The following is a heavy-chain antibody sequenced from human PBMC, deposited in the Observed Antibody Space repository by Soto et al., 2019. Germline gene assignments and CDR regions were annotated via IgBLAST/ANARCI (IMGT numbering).Heavy chain of an antibody. Sequence: QVQLQESGPGLVKPSQTLSLTCTVSGGSISSEDNYWSWIRQPPGEGLEWIGYIYYTGSTYYNPSRKSRVTISVDTSENQFSLKLCSVTAADTAVYYCARFKDSSGWDPVPSWFDPCGQGTLVTVSS. CDR2: IYYTGST. CDR1: GGSISSEDNY. D-gene: IGHD6-19*01. V-gene: IGHV4-30-4*01. J-gene: IGHJ5*02. CDR3: ARFKDSSGWDPVPSWFDP.